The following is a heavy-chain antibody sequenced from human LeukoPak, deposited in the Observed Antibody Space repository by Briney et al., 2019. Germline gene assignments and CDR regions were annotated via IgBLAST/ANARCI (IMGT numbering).Heavy chain of an antibody. CDR3: AKDHDYYASGPI. Sequence: GGSLRPSCAVSGFIFSNYAMNWVRQAPGKGLEWVSAISGSGGSTYYADSVKGRFTISRDNSKNTLYLQMNSLRAEDTAVYYCAKDHDYYASGPIWGQGTMVTVSS. V-gene: IGHV3-23*01. J-gene: IGHJ3*02. CDR2: ISGSGGST. CDR1: GFIFSNYA. D-gene: IGHD3-10*01.